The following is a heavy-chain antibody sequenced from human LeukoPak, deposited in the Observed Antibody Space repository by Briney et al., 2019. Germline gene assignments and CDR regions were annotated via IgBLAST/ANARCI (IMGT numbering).Heavy chain of an antibody. D-gene: IGHD3-3*01. CDR3: AKDSWSGYSREWYYFDY. V-gene: IGHV3-33*06. CDR2: IWYDGSNK. J-gene: IGHJ4*02. CDR1: GFTFSSYG. Sequence: GGSLRLSCAASGFTFSSYGMHWVRQAPGKGLEWVAVIWYDGSNKYYADSVKGRFTISRDNSKNTLYLQMNSLRAEDTAVYYCAKDSWSGYSREWYYFDYWGQGTLVTVSS.